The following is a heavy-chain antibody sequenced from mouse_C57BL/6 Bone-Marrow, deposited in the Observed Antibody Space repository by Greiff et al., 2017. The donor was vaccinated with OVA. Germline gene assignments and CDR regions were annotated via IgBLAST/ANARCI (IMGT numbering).Heavy chain of an antibody. CDR1: GYTFTSYG. Sequence: HVQLQPSGAELARPGASVKLSCKASGYTFTSYGISWVKQRTGQGLEWIGEIYPRSGNTYYNEKFKGKATLTADKSSSKAYMELRSLTSEDSSVYFCANYYYGSSYLFAYWGQGTLVTVSA. CDR2: IYPRSGNT. V-gene: IGHV1-81*01. CDR3: ANYYYGSSYLFAY. J-gene: IGHJ3*01. D-gene: IGHD1-1*01.